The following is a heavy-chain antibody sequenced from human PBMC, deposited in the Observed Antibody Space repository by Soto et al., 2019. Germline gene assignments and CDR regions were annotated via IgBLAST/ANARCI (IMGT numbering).Heavy chain of an antibody. Sequence: VQMVQSGPEVKMPGASVKVSCKTSGYTFTAYGLAWLRQAPGQRPEWMGWVSTNDDRTNYARKFQGRVTITTDRSTTTTSMELRRLGTDDTAVYYYARELNTESSAYYSFAFWGQGTLVTVSS. CDR2: VSTNDDRT. CDR3: ARELNTESSAYYSFAF. J-gene: IGHJ4*02. V-gene: IGHV1-18*01. D-gene: IGHD3-22*01. CDR1: GYTFTAYG.